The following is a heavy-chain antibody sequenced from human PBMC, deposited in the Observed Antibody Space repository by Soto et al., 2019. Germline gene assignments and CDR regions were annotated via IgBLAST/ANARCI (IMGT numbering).Heavy chain of an antibody. CDR3: ARNPQPTYYDFWSGYPSPAGYYYMDV. V-gene: IGHV1-18*01. D-gene: IGHD3-3*01. J-gene: IGHJ6*03. Sequence: ASVKVSCKASGYTFTSYGISWVRQAPGQGLERMGWISAYNGNTNYAQKLQGRVTMTTDTSTSTAYMELRSLRSDDTAVYYCARNPQPTYYDFWSGYPSPAGYYYMDVWGKGTTVTVSS. CDR2: ISAYNGNT. CDR1: GYTFTSYG.